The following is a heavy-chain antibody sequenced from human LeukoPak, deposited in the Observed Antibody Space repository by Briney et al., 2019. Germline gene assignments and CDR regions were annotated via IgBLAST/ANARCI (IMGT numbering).Heavy chain of an antibody. CDR2: ISSSSSYI. J-gene: IGHJ3*02. CDR1: GFTFSSYS. CDR3: ARERSLRYFDWSPSDAFDI. Sequence: GGSLRLPCAASGFTFSSYSMNWVRQAPGKGLEWVSSISSSSSYIYYADSVKGRFTISRDNAKNSLYLQMNSLRAEDTAVYYCARERSLRYFDWSPSDAFDIWGQGTMVTVSS. D-gene: IGHD3-9*01. V-gene: IGHV3-21*01.